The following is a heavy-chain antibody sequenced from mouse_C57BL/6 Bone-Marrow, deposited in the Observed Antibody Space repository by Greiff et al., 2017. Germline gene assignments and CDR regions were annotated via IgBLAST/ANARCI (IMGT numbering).Heavy chain of an antibody. D-gene: IGHD1-1*01. CDR2: IDPNSGGT. CDR3: ASDYYGSSYVWYFDV. Sequence: QVQLQQPGAELVKPGASVKLSCKASGYTFTSYWMHWVKQRPGRGLEWIGRIDPNSGGTKYNEKFKSKATLTVDKPSSTAYMQLSSLTSEDSAVYYCASDYYGSSYVWYFDVWGTRTTVTVSS. V-gene: IGHV1-72*01. CDR1: GYTFTSYW. J-gene: IGHJ1*03.